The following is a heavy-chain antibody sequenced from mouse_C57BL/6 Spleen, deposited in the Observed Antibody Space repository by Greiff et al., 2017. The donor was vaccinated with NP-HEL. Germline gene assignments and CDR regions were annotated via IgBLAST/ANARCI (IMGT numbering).Heavy chain of an antibody. CDR1: GYAFSSSW. Sequence: QVQLQQSGPELVKPGASVKISCKASGYAFSSSWMNWVKQRPGKGLEWIGRIYPGDGDTNYNGKFKGKATLTADKSSSTAYMQLSSLTSEDSAVYFCARDGYYASYYAMDYWGQGTSVTVSS. V-gene: IGHV1-82*01. D-gene: IGHD2-3*01. CDR2: IYPGDGDT. CDR3: ARDGYYASYYAMDY. J-gene: IGHJ4*01.